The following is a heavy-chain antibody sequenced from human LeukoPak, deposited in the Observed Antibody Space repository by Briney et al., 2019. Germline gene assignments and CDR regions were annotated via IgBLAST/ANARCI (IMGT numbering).Heavy chain of an antibody. V-gene: IGHV3-23*01. CDR3: AKDCGGDCHSFDY. Sequence: GGSLRLSCAASGFTFSSYGMSWVRQAPGKGLEWVSDISGSGYNTYYADSVKGRFAISRDNSKNTLYLQMNSLRAEDTAVYYCAKDCGGDCHSFDYWGQGTLVTVSS. J-gene: IGHJ4*02. D-gene: IGHD2-21*02. CDR2: ISGSGYNT. CDR1: GFTFSSYG.